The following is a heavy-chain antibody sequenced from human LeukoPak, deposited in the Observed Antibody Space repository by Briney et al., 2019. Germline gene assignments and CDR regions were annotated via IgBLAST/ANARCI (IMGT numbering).Heavy chain of an antibody. V-gene: IGHV1-2*02. CDR2: INPKRGGT. Sequence: GASVKVSCKASGYTFTSYGISWVRQAPGQGLEWMGWINPKRGGTQYAQKFQGRVTMTTDTSNSTAYMELIRLTSDDTAVYYCARESSGAFDPWGQGTLVTVSS. D-gene: IGHD6-19*01. CDR3: ARESSGAFDP. J-gene: IGHJ5*02. CDR1: GYTFTSYG.